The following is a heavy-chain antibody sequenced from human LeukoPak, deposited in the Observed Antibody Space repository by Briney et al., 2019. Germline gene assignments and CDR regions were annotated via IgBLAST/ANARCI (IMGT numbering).Heavy chain of an antibody. J-gene: IGHJ6*03. Sequence: ASVKVSCKASGYTFTSYGISWVRQAPGQGLEWMGWISAYNGNTNYAQKLQGRVTMTTDTSTSTAYMELRSLRSDDTAVYYCARSPRWGVHYYYMDVWGKGTTVTVSS. CDR2: ISAYNGNT. CDR1: GYTFTSYG. V-gene: IGHV1-18*01. D-gene: IGHD3-10*01. CDR3: ARSPRWGVHYYYMDV.